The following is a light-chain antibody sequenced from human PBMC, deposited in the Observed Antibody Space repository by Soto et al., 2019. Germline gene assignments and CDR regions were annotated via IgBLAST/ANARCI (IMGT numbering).Light chain of an antibody. J-gene: IGLJ3*02. CDR3: SSFTSSNTWL. Sequence: QSVLTQPASVSGSPGQWITISCTGTRSNVGGYNYVSWYQQYPGKAPKLMIFEVTNRPSGVSDRFSGSKSGNTASLTISGLQAEDAADYYCSSFTSSNTWLFGGGTKLTVL. CDR2: EVT. V-gene: IGLV2-14*01. CDR1: RSNVGGYNY.